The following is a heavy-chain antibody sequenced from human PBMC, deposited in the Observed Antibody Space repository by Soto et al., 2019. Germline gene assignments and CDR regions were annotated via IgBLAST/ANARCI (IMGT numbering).Heavy chain of an antibody. CDR2: ISGSGGST. Sequence: GGSLRLSCAASGFTFSSYAMSWVRQAPGKGLEWVSAISGSGGSTYYADSAKGRFTISRDNSKNTLYLQMNSLRAEDTAVYYCAKDRDRAVTTLFDYWGQGTLVTVSS. J-gene: IGHJ4*02. V-gene: IGHV3-23*01. CDR1: GFTFSSYA. CDR3: AKDRDRAVTTLFDY. D-gene: IGHD4-17*01.